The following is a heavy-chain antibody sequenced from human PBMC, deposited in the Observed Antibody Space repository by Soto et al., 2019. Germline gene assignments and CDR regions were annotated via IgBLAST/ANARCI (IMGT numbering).Heavy chain of an antibody. J-gene: IGHJ4*02. CDR1: GFTFSTYG. CDR3: AKGFSYSVIDY. D-gene: IGHD5-18*01. Sequence: QVQLVESGGGVVQPGRSLRLSCAASGFTFSTYGMHWVRQAPGKGLDWVAVISYDGSNKYYADSVKGRFTISRDNSKNTLYLQMSSLGAEDTAVYYCAKGFSYSVIDYWGQGTLVTVSS. V-gene: IGHV3-30*18. CDR2: ISYDGSNK.